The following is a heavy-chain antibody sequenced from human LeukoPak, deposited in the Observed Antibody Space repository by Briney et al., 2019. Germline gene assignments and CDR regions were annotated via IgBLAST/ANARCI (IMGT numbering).Heavy chain of an antibody. CDR1: GFTFSSYW. V-gene: IGHV3-74*01. D-gene: IGHD5-24*01. CDR2: IDTDGSST. J-gene: IGHJ4*02. Sequence: GGSLRLSCAASGFTFSSYWMPWVRQAPGKGLVWVSRIDTDGSSTTYADSVNGLFTISKDNANNTLYLQMNSLRAEDKAVYYCATEMAAMVYWGQGTLVTVAS. CDR3: ATEMAAMVY.